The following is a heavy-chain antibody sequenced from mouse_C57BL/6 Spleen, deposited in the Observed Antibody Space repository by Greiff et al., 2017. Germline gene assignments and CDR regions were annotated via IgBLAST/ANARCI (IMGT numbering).Heavy chain of an antibody. Sequence: EVNVVESGGGLVKPGGSLKLSCAASGFTFSSYAMSWVRQTPEKRLEWVATISDGGSYTYYPDNVKGRFTISRDNAKNNLYLQMSHLKSEDTAMYYCARDEGYRVKDWYFDVWGTGTTVTVSS. V-gene: IGHV5-4*01. CDR1: GFTFSSYA. J-gene: IGHJ1*03. CDR3: ARDEGYRVKDWYFDV. CDR2: ISDGGSYT. D-gene: IGHD1-3*01.